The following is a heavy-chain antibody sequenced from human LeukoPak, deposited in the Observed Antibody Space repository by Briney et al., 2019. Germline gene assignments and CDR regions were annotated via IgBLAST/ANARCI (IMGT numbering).Heavy chain of an antibody. Sequence: SVKVSCKASGGTFSSYAISWVRQAPGQGLEWMGRIIPIFGTANYAQKFQGRVTITADESTSTAYMELSSLRSEDTAVYYCARVGKLARTNYYMDVWGKGTTVTVSS. CDR2: IIPIFGTA. CDR1: GGTFSSYA. CDR3: ARVGKLARTNYYMDV. V-gene: IGHV1-69*13. D-gene: IGHD1/OR15-1a*01. J-gene: IGHJ6*03.